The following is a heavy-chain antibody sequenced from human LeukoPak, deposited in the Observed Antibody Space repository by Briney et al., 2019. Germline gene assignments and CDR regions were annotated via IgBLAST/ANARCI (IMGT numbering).Heavy chain of an antibody. CDR2: IYPGDSDT. V-gene: IGHV5-51*01. D-gene: IGHD3-10*01. CDR3: ARRSNYGSGSYYNDWFDP. CDR1: GYSFTSYW. Sequence: GESLKISWKGSGYSFTSYWIGWVRQMPGKGLEWMGIIYPGDSDTRYSPSFQGQVTISADKSISTAYLQWSSLKASDTAMYYCARRSNYGSGSYYNDWFDPWGQGTLVTVSS. J-gene: IGHJ5*02.